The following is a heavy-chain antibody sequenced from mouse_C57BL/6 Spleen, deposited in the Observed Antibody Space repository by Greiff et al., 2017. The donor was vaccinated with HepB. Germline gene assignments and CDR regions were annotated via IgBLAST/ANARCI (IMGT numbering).Heavy chain of an antibody. V-gene: IGHV1-54*01. CDR1: GYAFTNYL. J-gene: IGHJ4*01. D-gene: IGHD2-4*01. CDR2: INPGSGGT. Sequence: VQGVESGAELVRPGTSVKVSCKASGYAFTNYLIEWVKQRPGQGLEWIGVINPGSGGTNYNEKFKGKATLTADKSSSTAYMQLSSLTSEDSAVYFCARRLYYDYPMDYWGQGTSVTVSS. CDR3: ARRLYYDYPMDY.